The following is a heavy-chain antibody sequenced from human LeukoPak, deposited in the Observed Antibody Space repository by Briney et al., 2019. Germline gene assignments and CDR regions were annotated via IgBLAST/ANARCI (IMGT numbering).Heavy chain of an antibody. Sequence: GGSLRLSCAASGFTFSSYSMNWVRQVPGKGLEWVSSISSSSSYIYYADSVKGRFTISRDNAKNSLYLQMNSLRAEDTAVYYCARKANFGYAFDIWGQGTMVTVSS. CDR2: ISSSSSYI. CDR1: GFTFSSYS. D-gene: IGHD1-14*01. J-gene: IGHJ3*02. V-gene: IGHV3-21*01. CDR3: ARKANFGYAFDI.